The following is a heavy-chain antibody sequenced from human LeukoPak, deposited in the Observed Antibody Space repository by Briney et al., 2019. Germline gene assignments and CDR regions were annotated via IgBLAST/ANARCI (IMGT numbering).Heavy chain of an antibody. CDR2: ISWNSGSI. CDR3: AKDIGYSGYEYFDY. D-gene: IGHD5-12*01. J-gene: IGHJ4*02. CDR1: GFTFDDYA. V-gene: IGHV3-9*01. Sequence: GGSLRLSCAASGFTFDDYAMHWVRQAPGKGLEWVSGISWNSGSIGYADSVKGRFTISRDNAKNSLYLQVNSLRAEDTALYYCAKDIGYSGYEYFDYWGQGTLVTVSS.